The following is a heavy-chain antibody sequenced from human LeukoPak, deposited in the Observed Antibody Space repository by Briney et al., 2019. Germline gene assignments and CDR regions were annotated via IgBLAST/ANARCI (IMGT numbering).Heavy chain of an antibody. Sequence: GGSLRLSCAASGFTLSSYSIYWVRPAPGKGLEWVSGIRGSGDITYYADSVKGRFTISRDNSENTLHLQMNSLTVGDTAVYYCAKGRVFESILDCWGQGVLVTVSS. V-gene: IGHV3-23*01. CDR1: GFTLSSYS. J-gene: IGHJ4*02. D-gene: IGHD6-6*01. CDR3: AKGRVFESILDC. CDR2: IRGSGDIT.